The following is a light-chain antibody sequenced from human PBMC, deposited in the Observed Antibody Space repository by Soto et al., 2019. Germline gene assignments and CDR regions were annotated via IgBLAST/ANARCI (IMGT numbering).Light chain of an antibody. J-gene: IGKJ5*01. CDR1: QSVNSN. Sequence: EIVMTQSPATLSVSPGERATLSCRASQSVNSNYLAWYQQKPGQAPRLLIYGISKRATDIPDRFSGSGSGTEFTLTISSLQSEDFAVYYCQQYNNWPPITFGQGTRLEI. CDR3: QQYNNWPPIT. CDR2: GIS. V-gene: IGKV3D-15*01.